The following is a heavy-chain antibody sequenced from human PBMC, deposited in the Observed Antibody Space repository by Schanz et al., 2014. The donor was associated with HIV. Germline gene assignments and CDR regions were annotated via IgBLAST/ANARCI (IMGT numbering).Heavy chain of an antibody. J-gene: IGHJ4*02. CDR3: ARVNKDIGGYYFDY. CDR2: ISTYNGNT. Sequence: QVQLVQSGAEVKKPGSSVKVSCKASGGTFSSYAISWVRQAPGQGLEWMGWISTYNGNTIYAQKFQGRVTMTTDTSTGTAYMELRSLRSDDTAVYYCARVNKDIGGYYFDYWGQGTLVTVSS. CDR1: GGTFSSYA. V-gene: IGHV1-18*01. D-gene: IGHD2-15*01.